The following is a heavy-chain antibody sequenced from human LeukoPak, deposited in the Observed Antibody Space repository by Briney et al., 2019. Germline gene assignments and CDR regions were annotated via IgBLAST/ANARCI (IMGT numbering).Heavy chain of an antibody. V-gene: IGHV4-39*02. J-gene: IGHJ3*02. Sequence: KPSETLSLTCTVSGGSISSSSYYWGWIRQPPGKGLEWIGSIYYSGSTYYNPSLKSRVTISVDTSKNQFSLKLSSVTAADTAVYYCARERMGATTRSRAFDIWGQGTMVTVSS. D-gene: IGHD1-26*01. CDR2: IYYSGST. CDR3: ARERMGATTRSRAFDI. CDR1: GGSISSSSYY.